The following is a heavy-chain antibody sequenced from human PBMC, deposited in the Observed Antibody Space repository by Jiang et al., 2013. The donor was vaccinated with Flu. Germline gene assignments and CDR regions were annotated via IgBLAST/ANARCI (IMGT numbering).Heavy chain of an antibody. CDR1: GDSVYSGSYY. J-gene: IGHJ5*02. CDR3: ARAREDCGGDCPLGWFDP. V-gene: IGHV4-61*01. CDR2: IYFTGRV. D-gene: IGHD2-21*02. Sequence: LLKPSETLSLTCTVSGDSVYSGSYYWSWIRQPPGRGLEWIGHIYFTGRVKYNPSLKSRVTISLDTSKNEFSLKVNSVTAADTAVYYCARAREDCGGDCPLGWFDPWGQGTLVTVPS.